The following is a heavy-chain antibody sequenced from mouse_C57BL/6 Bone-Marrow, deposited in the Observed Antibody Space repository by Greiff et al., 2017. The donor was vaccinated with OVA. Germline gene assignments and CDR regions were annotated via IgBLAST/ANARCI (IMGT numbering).Heavy chain of an antibody. CDR3: TLIYYDYDEGFDY. CDR2: IDPENGDT. CDR1: GFNIKDDY. Sequence: EVQLQQSGAELVRPGASVKLSCTASGFNIKDDYMHWVKQRPEQGLEWIGWIDPENGDTEYASKFQGKATITADTSSNTAYLQLSSLTSEDTAVYYCTLIYYDYDEGFDYWGQGTTLTVSS. J-gene: IGHJ2*01. D-gene: IGHD2-4*01. V-gene: IGHV14-4*01.